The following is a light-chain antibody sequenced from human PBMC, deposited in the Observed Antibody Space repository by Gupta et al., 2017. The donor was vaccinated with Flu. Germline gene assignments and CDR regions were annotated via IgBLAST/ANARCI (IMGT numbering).Light chain of an antibody. CDR3: QQYNNWPPRT. V-gene: IGKV3-15*01. Sequence: EIVMTQSPATLSVSPGERATLSCTASQSVSSNLAWYQQKPGQAPTLLIYGASTRATGIPARFSGSGYGTEFTLTISSLQSEDFAVYYCQQYNNWPPRTFGGGTKVEIK. CDR1: QSVSSN. J-gene: IGKJ4*01. CDR2: GAS.